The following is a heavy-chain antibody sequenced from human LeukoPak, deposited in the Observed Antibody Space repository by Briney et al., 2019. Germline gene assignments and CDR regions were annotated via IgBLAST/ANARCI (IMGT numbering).Heavy chain of an antibody. CDR3: ARDVRFGESVWFDP. Sequence: GASVKVFCKASGYTFTSYGISWVRQAPGQGLEWMGWISAYNGNTNYAQKLQGRVTMTTDTSTSTAYMELRSLRSDDTAVYYCARDVRFGESVWFDPWGQGTLVTVSS. V-gene: IGHV1-18*01. D-gene: IGHD3-10*01. CDR1: GYTFTSYG. J-gene: IGHJ5*02. CDR2: ISAYNGNT.